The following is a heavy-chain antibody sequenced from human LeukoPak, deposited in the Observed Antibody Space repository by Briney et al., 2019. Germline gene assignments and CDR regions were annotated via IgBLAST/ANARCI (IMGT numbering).Heavy chain of an antibody. CDR2: ISSSSSYI. V-gene: IGHV3-21*01. CDR3: ASLSVWGSYRSRNPPFDY. CDR1: GFTFSSYS. Sequence: PGGSLRLSCAASGFTFSSYSMNWVRQAPGKGLEWVSSISSSSSYIYYADSVKGRFTISRDNAKNSLHLQMNSLRAEDTAVYYCASLSVWGSYRSRNPPFDYWGQGTLVTVSS. J-gene: IGHJ4*02. D-gene: IGHD3-16*02.